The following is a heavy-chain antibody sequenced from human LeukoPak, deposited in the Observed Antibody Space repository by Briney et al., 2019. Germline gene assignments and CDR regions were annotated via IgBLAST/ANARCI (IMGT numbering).Heavy chain of an antibody. V-gene: IGHV4-39*07. CDR1: VGSISSSSYY. J-gene: IGHJ4*02. CDR2: IYYSGRT. Sequence: SETLSVTCTVSVGSISSSSYYWGGIRQPPGKGLEWIGSIYYSGRTYYNPSLKSRVTISVDTSKNQFSLKLSSVTAADTAVYYCARVVGSGWDSGYHDSSGYGDYWGQGTLVPVSS. CDR3: ARVVGSGWDSGYHDSSGYGDY. D-gene: IGHD3-22*01.